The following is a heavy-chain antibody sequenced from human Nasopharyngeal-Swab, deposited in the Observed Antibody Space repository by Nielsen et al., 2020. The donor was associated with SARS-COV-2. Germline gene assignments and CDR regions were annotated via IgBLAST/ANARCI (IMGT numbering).Heavy chain of an antibody. V-gene: IGHV4-34*01. CDR3: ARGAPNYDLWSGYYYYYGMDV. Sequence: RQAPGKGLEWLGEINHSGSTNYNPSLKSRVTISVDTSKNQFSLKLSSVTAADTAVYYCARGAPNYDLWSGYYYYYGMDVWGQGTTVPSP. D-gene: IGHD3-3*01. J-gene: IGHJ6*02. CDR2: INHSGST.